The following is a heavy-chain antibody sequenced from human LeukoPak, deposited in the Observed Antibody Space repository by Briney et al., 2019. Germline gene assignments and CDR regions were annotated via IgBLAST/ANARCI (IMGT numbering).Heavy chain of an antibody. J-gene: IGHJ3*02. Sequence: PGGSLRLSCAASGFTFDDYAMHWVRHAPGKGLECVSGVSWNSGSIGYADSVKGRFTISRDNAKNSLYLQMNSLRAEDMALYQCVKRASSAQNNASEISGPGTLVTVSS. D-gene: IGHD1/OR15-1a*01. V-gene: IGHV3-9*03. CDR2: VSWNSGSI. CDR3: VKRASSAQNNASEI. CDR1: GFTFDDYA.